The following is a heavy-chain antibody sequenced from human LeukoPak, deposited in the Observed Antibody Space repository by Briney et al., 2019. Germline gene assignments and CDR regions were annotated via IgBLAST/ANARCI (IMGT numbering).Heavy chain of an antibody. CDR2: INHSGST. CDR3: ASLNSGSNPRDY. CDR1: GGSISSGGYY. J-gene: IGHJ4*02. Sequence: SETLSLTCTVSGGSISSGGYYWSWIRQPPGKGLEWIGEINHSGSTNYNPSLKSRVTISVGTSKNQFSLKLSSVTAADTAVYYCASLNSGSNPRDYWGQGTLVTVSS. D-gene: IGHD6-6*01. V-gene: IGHV4-39*07.